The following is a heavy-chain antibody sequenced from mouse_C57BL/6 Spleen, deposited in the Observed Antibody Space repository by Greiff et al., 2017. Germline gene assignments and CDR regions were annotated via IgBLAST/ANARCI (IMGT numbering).Heavy chain of an antibody. CDR3: ARGHCGSHWYFDV. Sequence: QVQLKQSGAELVKPGASVKLSCKASGYTFTSYWMQWVKQRPGQGLEWIGEIDPSDSYTNYNQKFKGKATLTVDTSSSTAYMQLSSLTSEDSAVYYCARGHCGSHWYFDVWGTGTTVTVSS. CDR1: GYTFTSYW. D-gene: IGHD1-1*01. J-gene: IGHJ1*03. CDR2: IDPSDSYT. V-gene: IGHV1-50*01.